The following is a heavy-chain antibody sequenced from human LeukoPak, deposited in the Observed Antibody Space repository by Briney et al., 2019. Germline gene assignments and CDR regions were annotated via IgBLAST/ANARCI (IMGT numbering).Heavy chain of an antibody. J-gene: IGHJ4*02. CDR1: GFTFSSYW. CDR2: IKQDGSEK. CDR3: ARVVMIPFGGPEGFDY. D-gene: IGHD3-16*01. Sequence: GGSLRLSCAASGFTFSSYWMSWVRQAPGKGREWVANIKQDGSEKYYVDSVKGRFTISRDNAKNSLYLQMNSLRAEDTAVYYCARVVMIPFGGPEGFDYWGQGTLVTVSS. V-gene: IGHV3-7*01.